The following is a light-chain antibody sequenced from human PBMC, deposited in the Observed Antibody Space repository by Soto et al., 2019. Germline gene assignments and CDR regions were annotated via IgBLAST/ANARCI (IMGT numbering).Light chain of an antibody. CDR2: GVS. CDR1: QSVRNTY. V-gene: IGKV3-20*01. J-gene: IGKJ1*01. CDR3: QLYGSSPWT. Sequence: EIVLTQSPGTLSLSPGERATLSCRASQSVRNTYLAWFQQEPGQAPRLLIHGVSIRATGIPDRFSGSGSGTDFTLTISRLEPEDFAVYYCQLYGSSPWTFGQGTKVEIK.